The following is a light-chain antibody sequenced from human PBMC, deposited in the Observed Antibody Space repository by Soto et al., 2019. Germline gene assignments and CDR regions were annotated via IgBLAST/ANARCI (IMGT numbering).Light chain of an antibody. CDR3: QSADSSGGYHVI. Sequence: ELTQPPSVSVSPGQTARITCSGDSLPKQNAYWYQQKPGQAPVLVIYKDSERPSGIPERFSGSSSGTIVTLTISGVQAEDEADYYCQSADSSGGYHVIFGGGTKVTVL. J-gene: IGLJ2*01. V-gene: IGLV3-25*02. CDR1: SLPKQN. CDR2: KDS.